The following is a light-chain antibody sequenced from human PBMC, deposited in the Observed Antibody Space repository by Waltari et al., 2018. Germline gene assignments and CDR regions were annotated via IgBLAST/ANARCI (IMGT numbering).Light chain of an antibody. CDR2: GAS. V-gene: IGKV3-15*01. Sequence: EVVMPLPQAMASVSPGERAASFCRASQSVKSNVAWYQQKPGQAPRLLLYGASTRATGVPVRFSGSGSGTEFTLTISSLQSEDFAVYYCQQYDNWPPTFGGGAKVEIK. CDR3: QQYDNWPPT. CDR1: QSVKSN. J-gene: IGKJ4*01.